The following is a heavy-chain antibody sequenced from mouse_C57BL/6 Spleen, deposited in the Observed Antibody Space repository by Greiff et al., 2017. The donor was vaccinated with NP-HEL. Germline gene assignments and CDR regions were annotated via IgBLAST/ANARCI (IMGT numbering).Heavy chain of an antibody. CDR3: ASAADGYYSYFDY. Sequence: EVQLQQSGPELVKPGASVKMSCKASGYTFTDYNMHWVKQSHGKSLEWIGYINPNNGGTSYNQKFKGKATLTVNKSSSTAYMELRSLTSEDSAVYYCASAADGYYSYFDYWGQGTTLTVSS. CDR2: INPNNGGT. D-gene: IGHD2-3*01. J-gene: IGHJ2*01. V-gene: IGHV1-22*01. CDR1: GYTFTDYN.